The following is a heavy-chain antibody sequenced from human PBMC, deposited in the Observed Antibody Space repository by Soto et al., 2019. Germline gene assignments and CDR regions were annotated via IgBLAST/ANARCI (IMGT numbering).Heavy chain of an antibody. Sequence: ASVKVSCKASGGTFSSYAISWVRQAPGQGLEWMGGIIPIFGTANYAQKFQGRVTITADESTSTAYMELSSLRSEDTAVYYCARNFRFLEWPYYYGMDVWGQGTTVTVFS. J-gene: IGHJ6*02. CDR3: ARNFRFLEWPYYYGMDV. D-gene: IGHD3-3*01. V-gene: IGHV1-69*13. CDR1: GGTFSSYA. CDR2: IIPIFGTA.